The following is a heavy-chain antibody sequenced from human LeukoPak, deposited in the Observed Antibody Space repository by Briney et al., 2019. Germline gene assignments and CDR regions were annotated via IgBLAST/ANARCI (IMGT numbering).Heavy chain of an antibody. J-gene: IGHJ3*02. CDR1: GFPFSTYW. V-gene: IGHV3-74*01. CDR3: TTLYPTGFDI. D-gene: IGHD1-14*01. Sequence: PGGSLRLSCVASGFPFSTYWMYWVRQAPGKGLVWVSRIKSDGSSTSYADSVKGRFTISRDNAKHTLYLQMNSLRAEDTAMYYCTTLYPTGFDIWGQGTMVTVSS. CDR2: IKSDGSST.